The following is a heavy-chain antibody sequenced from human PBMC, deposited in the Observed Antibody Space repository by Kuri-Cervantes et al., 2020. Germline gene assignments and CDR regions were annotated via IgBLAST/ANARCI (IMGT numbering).Heavy chain of an antibody. CDR1: GGSISSSNW. CDR3: ARRGYYDSHRRRDAFDI. V-gene: IGHV4-4*02. D-gene: IGHD3-22*01. CDR2: IYHSGST. J-gene: IGHJ3*02. Sequence: SETLSLTCAVFGGSISSSNWWSWVRQPPGKGLEWIGEIYHSGSTNYNPSLKSRVTISVDKSKNQFTLKLSSVTAADTAVYYCARRGYYDSHRRRDAFDIWGQGTMVTVSS.